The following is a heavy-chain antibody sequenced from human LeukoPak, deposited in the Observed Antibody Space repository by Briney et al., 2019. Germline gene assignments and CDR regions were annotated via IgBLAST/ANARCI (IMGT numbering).Heavy chain of an antibody. CDR1: GFTFSDHY. CDR3: ARVYTSSSRTFDY. V-gene: IGHV3-72*01. J-gene: IGHJ4*02. D-gene: IGHD6-6*01. Sequence: GGSLRLSCAASGFTFSDHYMDWVRQAPGKGLEGVARIRKKTNSYTTEYAASVKGRFTISRDDSRNSLYLQMNSLKTEDTAVYYCARVYTSSSRTFDYWGQGTLVTVSS. CDR2: IRKKTNSYTT.